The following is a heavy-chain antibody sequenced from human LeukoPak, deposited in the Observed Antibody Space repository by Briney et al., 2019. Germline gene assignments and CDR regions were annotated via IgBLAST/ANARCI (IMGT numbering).Heavy chain of an antibody. CDR1: GYTFTDYT. J-gene: IGHJ6*04. CDR2: INPYSGDT. CDR3: ASHSSMDV. D-gene: IGHD6-13*01. Sequence: ASVKVSCKASGYTFTDYTVHWVRQALGQGLEWMGCINPYSGDTNSAQRFQGRVTMTRNTSISTAYMELSRLRSDDTAVYYCASHSSMDVWGKGTTVTVSS. V-gene: IGHV1-2*02.